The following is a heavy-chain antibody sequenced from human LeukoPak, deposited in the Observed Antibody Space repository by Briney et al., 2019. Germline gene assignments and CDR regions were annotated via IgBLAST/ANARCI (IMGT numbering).Heavy chain of an antibody. J-gene: IGHJ4*02. CDR3: AQGGILTGYYAFDY. Sequence: SVKVSCKASGGTFSSYAISWVRQAPGQGLEWVGRIIPIFGTANYAQKFQGRVTITTDESTSTAYMELSSLRSEDTAVYYCAQGGILTGYYAFDYWGQGTLVTVSS. D-gene: IGHD3-9*01. CDR2: IIPIFGTA. V-gene: IGHV1-69*05. CDR1: GGTFSSYA.